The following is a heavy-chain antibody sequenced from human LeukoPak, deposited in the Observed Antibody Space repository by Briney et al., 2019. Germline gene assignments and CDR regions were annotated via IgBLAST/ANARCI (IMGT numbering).Heavy chain of an antibody. J-gene: IGHJ4*02. CDR1: EFAFNTYA. CDR2: ISYDETNK. D-gene: IGHD2-2*02. CDR3: AKAGCSMTACYTNY. V-gene: IGHV3-30*18. Sequence: PGGSLRLSCAASEFAFNTYAMQWVRQSPGKGLEWVAVISYDETNKYYSDSVKGRFSVSRDNSKNTLHLNMNSLTTEDSALYYCAKAGCSMTACYTNYWGQGTLVTVSS.